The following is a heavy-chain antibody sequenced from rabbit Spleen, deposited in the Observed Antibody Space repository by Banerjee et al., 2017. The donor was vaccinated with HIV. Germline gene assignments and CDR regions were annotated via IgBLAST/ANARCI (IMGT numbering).Heavy chain of an antibody. D-gene: IGHD4-2*01. J-gene: IGHJ4*01. V-gene: IGHV1S40*01. CDR1: GFSFSNNYY. CDR2: INALTGKA. CDR3: VRDQAGDAGYGPYYFNL. Sequence: QSLEESGGDLVKPGASLTLTCTASGFSFSNNYYMCWVRQAPGKGLEWIACINALTGKAVYASWAKGRFTFSKTSSTTVTLQMTTLTAADTATYFCVRDQAGDAGYGPYYFNLWGPGTLVTVS.